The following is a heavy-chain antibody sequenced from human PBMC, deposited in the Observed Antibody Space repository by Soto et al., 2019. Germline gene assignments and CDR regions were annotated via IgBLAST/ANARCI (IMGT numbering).Heavy chain of an antibody. CDR1: AFSLSASGVS. D-gene: IGHD5-18*01. J-gene: IGHJ6*02. CDR3: AHSRPSYSPLVV. Sequence: QITLKEPGPTLVKPTQTLTLTCSFSAFSLSASGVSVGWIRQPPGKALEGLALIYWDDDKRYSPSLKSRLTTTKDTSKNQVVLTMTNMDPVDTATYYCAHSRPSYSPLVVWGQGTTVTVSS. V-gene: IGHV2-5*02. CDR2: IYWDDDK.